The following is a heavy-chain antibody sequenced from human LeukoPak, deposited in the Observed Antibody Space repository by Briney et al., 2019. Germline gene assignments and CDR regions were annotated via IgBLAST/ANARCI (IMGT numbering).Heavy chain of an antibody. CDR2: ISQDGNNR. CDR3: AKDSFRYCSSTSCYTAFDI. J-gene: IGHJ3*02. Sequence: PGGSLRLSCAASGFTFSSYAMHWVRQAPGKGLEWVALISQDGNNRYYADSVKGRFTISRDNAKNSLYLQMNSLRAEDTALYYCAKDSFRYCSSTSCYTAFDIWGQGTTVTVSS. D-gene: IGHD2-2*02. CDR1: GFTFSSYA. V-gene: IGHV3-30*18.